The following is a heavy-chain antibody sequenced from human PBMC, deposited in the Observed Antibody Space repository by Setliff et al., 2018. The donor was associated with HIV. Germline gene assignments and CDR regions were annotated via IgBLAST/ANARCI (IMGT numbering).Heavy chain of an antibody. J-gene: IGHJ1*01. Sequence: SETLSLTCAACGESFSGRHYSWIRQSPGKGLEWIGSIYYRGNTYYNPSLKSRVTISVDTSKNQFSLKLTSVTAADTAMYYCARHYGAVKSVVTVVAKYFPHWGQGTLVTVSS. CDR2: IYYRGNT. CDR3: ARHYGAVKSVVTVVAKYFPH. V-gene: IGHV4-39*01. D-gene: IGHD2-21*02. CDR1: GESFSGRH.